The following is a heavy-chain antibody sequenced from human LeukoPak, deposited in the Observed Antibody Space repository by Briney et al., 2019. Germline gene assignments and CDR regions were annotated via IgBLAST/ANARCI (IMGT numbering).Heavy chain of an antibody. D-gene: IGHD5-18*01. CDR2: INPNSGGT. V-gene: IGHV1-2*02. Sequence: ASVKVSCKASGYTFTGYYMHWVRQAPGQRLEWMGWINPNSGGTNYAQKFQGRVTMTRDTSISTAYMELSRLRSDDTAVYYCARDLHTAMVRYSLYYFDYWGQGTLVTVSS. J-gene: IGHJ4*02. CDR1: GYTFTGYY. CDR3: ARDLHTAMVRYSLYYFDY.